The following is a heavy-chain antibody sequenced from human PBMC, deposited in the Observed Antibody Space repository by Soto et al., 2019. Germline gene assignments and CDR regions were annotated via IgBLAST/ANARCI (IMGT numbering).Heavy chain of an antibody. CDR1: GFTFNSFA. D-gene: IGHD6-19*01. CDR2: IASDGTNI. Sequence: LRLSCAASGFTFNSFAMHWVRQAPGKGLEWVAVIASDGTNIYYADSVKGRFTISRDNSKNTLYLQMISLRAEDTAVYFCTKAYTNGWAYFDYWGQGTPVTVSS. J-gene: IGHJ4*02. CDR3: TKAYTNGWAYFDY. V-gene: IGHV3-30*18.